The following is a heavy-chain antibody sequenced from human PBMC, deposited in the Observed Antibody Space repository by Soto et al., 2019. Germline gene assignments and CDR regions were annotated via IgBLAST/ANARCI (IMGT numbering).Heavy chain of an antibody. Sequence: SETLPLTCTVSGGSVSSGSYCWSWIRQPPGKGLEWIGYIYYSGSTNYNPSLKSRVTISVDTSKNQFSLKLSSVTAADTAVYYCARDGVSRAAAGTFWFDPWGQGTLVTVSS. J-gene: IGHJ5*02. CDR3: ARDGVSRAAAGTFWFDP. D-gene: IGHD6-13*01. CDR1: GGSVSSGSYC. V-gene: IGHV4-61*01. CDR2: IYYSGST.